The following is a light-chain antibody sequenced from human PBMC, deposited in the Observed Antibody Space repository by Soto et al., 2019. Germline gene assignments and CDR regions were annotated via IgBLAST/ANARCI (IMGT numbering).Light chain of an antibody. CDR3: QQYNSYSWT. CDR2: DVS. J-gene: IGKJ1*01. CDR1: QSISRR. V-gene: IGKV1-5*01. Sequence: DIQMTQSRSTLSASVGDRVIITCRASQSISRRLAWYQQKPGKAPRLLIYDVSTLERGAPSRFSGSGSGTEFTLTISGLQPDDFATYYCQQYNSYSWTFGQGTKVDIK.